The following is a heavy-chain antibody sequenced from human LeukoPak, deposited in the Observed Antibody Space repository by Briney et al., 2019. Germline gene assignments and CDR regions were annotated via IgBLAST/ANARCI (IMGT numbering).Heavy chain of an antibody. CDR1: GFTFSSYD. V-gene: IGHV3-30-3*01. CDR2: ISYDGNNK. D-gene: IGHD5-24*01. J-gene: IGHJ2*01. Sequence: PGRSLRLSCAASGFTFSSYDMHWVRQAPGKGLEWVAVISYDGNNKYYADSVKGRFTISRDNSKKTLYLQMYSLRAEDTAVYYCARDGYNEEDWYFDLWGRGILVTVSS. CDR3: ARDGYNEEDWYFDL.